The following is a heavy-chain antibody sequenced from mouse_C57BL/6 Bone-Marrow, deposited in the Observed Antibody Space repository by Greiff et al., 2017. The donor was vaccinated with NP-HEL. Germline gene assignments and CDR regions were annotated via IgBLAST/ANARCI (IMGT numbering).Heavy chain of an antibody. CDR2: IYPGNSDT. D-gene: IGHD1-1*01. Sequence: EVQLQESGTVLARPGASVKMSCKTPAYTFTSYWMHWVKQRPGQGLEGIGAIYPGNSDTSYNQKFKGKAKLTAVTSASTAYMELSSLTNEDSAVYYCAPGRILRYKDYWGRGTSVTVSS. CDR1: AYTFTSYW. V-gene: IGHV1-5*01. CDR3: APGRILRYKDY. J-gene: IGHJ4*01.